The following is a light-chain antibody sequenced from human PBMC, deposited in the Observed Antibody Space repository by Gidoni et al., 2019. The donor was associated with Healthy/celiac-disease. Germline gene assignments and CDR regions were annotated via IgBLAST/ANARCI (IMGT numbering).Light chain of an antibody. Sequence: IQMTQFPSSLSALVGDRVTITCQASQDISNNLNWYKQKPGKAPKLLIYDASNLETEGPSRFSRSGSGTDFTFTISSMQPEDIATYYCQQYDNIPRTFGPGTKVEIK. CDR1: QDISNN. CDR3: QQYDNIPRT. CDR2: DAS. V-gene: IGKV1-33*01. J-gene: IGKJ3*01.